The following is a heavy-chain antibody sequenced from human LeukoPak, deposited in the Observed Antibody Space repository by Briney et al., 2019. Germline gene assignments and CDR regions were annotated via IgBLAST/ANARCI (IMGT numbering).Heavy chain of an antibody. CDR1: GYTFTGYY. V-gene: IGHV1-2*06. CDR3: ARGAVAGTEGLGSFPID. Sequence: ASVKVSCKASGYTFTGYYMHWVRQAPGQGLEWMGRINPNSGGTNYAQKFQGRVTMTRDTSISTAYMELSRLRSDDTAVYYCARGAVAGTEGLGSFPIDWGRGTLVTASS. J-gene: IGHJ4*02. CDR2: INPNSGGT. D-gene: IGHD6-19*01.